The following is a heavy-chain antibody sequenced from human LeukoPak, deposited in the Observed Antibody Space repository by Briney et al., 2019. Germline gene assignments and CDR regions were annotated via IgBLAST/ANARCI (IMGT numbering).Heavy chain of an antibody. CDR1: GFTFSSYA. CDR3: ARLIGGLGGYYYYGMDV. D-gene: IGHD3-3*01. CDR2: ISGSGGST. J-gene: IGHJ6*02. V-gene: IGHV3-23*01. Sequence: GGSLRLSCAASGFTFSSYAMSWVRQAPGKGLEWVSAISGSGGSTYYADSVKGRFTISRDNSKNTLYLQMNSLRAEDTAVYYCARLIGGLGGYYYYGMDVWGQGTTVTVSS.